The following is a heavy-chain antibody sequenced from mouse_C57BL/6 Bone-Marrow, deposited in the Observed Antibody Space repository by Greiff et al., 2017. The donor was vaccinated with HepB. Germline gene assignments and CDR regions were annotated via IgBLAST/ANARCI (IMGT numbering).Heavy chain of an antibody. CDR2: INPNNGGT. Sequence: EVQLQQSGPELVKPGASVKIPCKASGYTFTDYNMDWVKQSHGKSLEWIGDINPNNGGTIYNQKFKGKATLTVDKSSSTAYMELRSLTSEDTAVYYCARLGITTVVAPYYFDYWGQGTTLTVSS. CDR3: ARLGITTVVAPYYFDY. J-gene: IGHJ2*01. CDR1: GYTFTDYN. V-gene: IGHV1-18*01. D-gene: IGHD1-1*01.